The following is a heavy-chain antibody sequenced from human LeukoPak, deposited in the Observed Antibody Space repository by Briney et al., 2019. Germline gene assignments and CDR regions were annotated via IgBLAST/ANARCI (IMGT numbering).Heavy chain of an antibody. CDR3: ARGWTVGATADFDY. CDR2: ISYDGSNK. D-gene: IGHD1-26*01. Sequence: GGSLRLSCAASGFTFSSYAMHWVRQAPGKGLGWVAVISYDGSNKYYADSVKGRFTISRDNSKNTLYLQMNSLRAEDTAVYYCARGWTVGATADFDYWGQGTLVTVSS. CDR1: GFTFSSYA. V-gene: IGHV3-30-3*01. J-gene: IGHJ4*02.